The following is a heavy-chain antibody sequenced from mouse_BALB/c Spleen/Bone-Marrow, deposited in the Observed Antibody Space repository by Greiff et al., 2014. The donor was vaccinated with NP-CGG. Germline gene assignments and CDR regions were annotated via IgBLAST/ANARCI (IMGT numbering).Heavy chain of an antibody. J-gene: IGHJ3*01. V-gene: IGHV14-3*02. CDR3: AHDAPFAY. CDR1: GFNIRDTY. D-gene: IGHD2-3*01. Sequence: VQLKESGAELVKPGASVKLSCTTSGFNIRDTYIHWVKQRPEQGLEWIGRIDPANGNTKYDPEFQGKATITADTSSNTAYLHLSSLTSEDTAVYSCAHDAPFAYWGQGTLVTVSA. CDR2: IDPANGNT.